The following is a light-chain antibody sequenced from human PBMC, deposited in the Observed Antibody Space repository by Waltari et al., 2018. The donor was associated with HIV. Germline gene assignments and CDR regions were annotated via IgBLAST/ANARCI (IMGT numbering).Light chain of an antibody. CDR1: QNIASS. V-gene: IGKV3-15*01. CDR2: GAS. Sequence: VMTQSPATLSASPGERATLSCRASQNIASSLAWYQQKPGLAPRLLIYGASTRATGIPARFSGSGSGTEFTLTISGLQSEDFAVYYCQHYDNWPPLYTFGQGTKLEIK. J-gene: IGKJ2*01. CDR3: QHYDNWPPLYT.